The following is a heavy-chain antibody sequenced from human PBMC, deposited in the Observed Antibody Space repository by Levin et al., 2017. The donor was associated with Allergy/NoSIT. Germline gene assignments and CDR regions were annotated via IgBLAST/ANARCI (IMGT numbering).Heavy chain of an antibody. D-gene: IGHD3-10*01. V-gene: IGHV3-23*01. CDR2: ISGSGGGT. CDR1: GFTFSNYA. J-gene: IGHJ4*02. CDR3: AKRSVRGVVIGRNYCFDS. Sequence: GGSLRLSCAASGFTFSNYAMSWVRQAPGKGLEWVSAISGSGGGTYYADSVKGRFTISRDNSKNKLYLQMNSLRAEDTAVYYCAKRSVRGVVIGRNYCFDSWGQGTLVTVYS.